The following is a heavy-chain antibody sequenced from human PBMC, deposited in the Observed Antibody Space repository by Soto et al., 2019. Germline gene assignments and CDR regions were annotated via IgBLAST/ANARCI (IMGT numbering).Heavy chain of an antibody. D-gene: IGHD6-13*01. J-gene: IGHJ5*02. CDR2: ISSSSSTI. V-gene: IGHV3-48*03. Sequence: EVQLAESGGGLVQPGGSLRLSCTASGLTFSGYEMNWVRQAPGKGLEWVSYISSSSSTIYYADSVKGRFTISRDNAKNSLYLQMNSLRDEDTAVYYCARTGQQLVHGRSVWFDPWGQGTLVTVSS. CDR3: ARTGQQLVHGRSVWFDP. CDR1: GLTFSGYE.